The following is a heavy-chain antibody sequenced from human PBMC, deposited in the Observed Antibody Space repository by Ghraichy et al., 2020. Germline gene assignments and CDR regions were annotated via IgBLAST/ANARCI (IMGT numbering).Heavy chain of an antibody. CDR1: GFTFSSYA. CDR3: AKDLLRWGIGSMDV. D-gene: IGHD4-23*01. Sequence: GGSLNISCAASGFTFSSYAMSWVRQAPGKGLEWVSAISGSGGSTYYADSVKGRFTISRDNSKNTLYLQMNSLRAEDTAVYYCAKDLLRWGIGSMDVWGQGTTVTVSS. J-gene: IGHJ6*02. CDR2: ISGSGGST. V-gene: IGHV3-23*01.